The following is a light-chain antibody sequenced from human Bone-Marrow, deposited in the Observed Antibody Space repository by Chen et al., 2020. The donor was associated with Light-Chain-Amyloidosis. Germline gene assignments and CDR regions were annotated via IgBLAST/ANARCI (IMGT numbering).Light chain of an antibody. CDR2: DDS. V-gene: IGLV3-21*02. Sequence: SYVLTQPSSVSVAPGQTATIACGGNNIGSTSVHWYQQTPGPAPLLVVYDDSDRPSGIPERLSGSNSGNTASLTISWVEAGDEADYYCQVWDRSSDRPVFGGGTKLTVL. CDR3: QVWDRSSDRPV. CDR1: NIGSTS. J-gene: IGLJ3*02.